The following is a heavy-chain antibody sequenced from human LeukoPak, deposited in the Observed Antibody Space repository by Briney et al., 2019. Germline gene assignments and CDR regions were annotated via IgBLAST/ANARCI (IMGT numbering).Heavy chain of an antibody. CDR3: ARGSFGYNYAGFFDY. CDR1: GGTFSSYA. CDR2: IIPIFGTA. Sequence: ASVKVSCKVSGGTFSSYAISWVRQAPGQGLEWMGGIIPIFGTANYAQKFQGRVTITADESTSTAYMELSSLRSEDTAVYYCARGSFGYNYAGFFDYWGQGTLVTVSS. D-gene: IGHD5-24*01. J-gene: IGHJ4*02. V-gene: IGHV1-69*13.